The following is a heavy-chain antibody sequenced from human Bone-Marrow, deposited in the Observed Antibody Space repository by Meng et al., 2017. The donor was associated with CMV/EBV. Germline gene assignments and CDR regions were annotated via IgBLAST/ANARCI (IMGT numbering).Heavy chain of an antibody. CDR3: AMYSSGWYGEYYYYYGMDV. V-gene: IGHV1-69*10. CDR1: GGTFSSYA. J-gene: IGHJ6*02. D-gene: IGHD6-19*01. Sequence: SVKVSCKASGGTFSSYAISWVRQAPGQGLEWMGGIIPILGIANYAQKFQGRVTITADKSTSTAYMELSSLRSEDTAVYYCAMYSSGWYGEYYYYYGMDVWGQRTTVTVSS. CDR2: IIPILGIA.